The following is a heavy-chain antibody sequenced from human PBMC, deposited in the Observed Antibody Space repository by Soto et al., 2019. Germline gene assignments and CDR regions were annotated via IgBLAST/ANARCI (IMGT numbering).Heavy chain of an antibody. CDR3: AREAVGSRESAHYYFGMDV. D-gene: IGHD6-19*01. V-gene: IGHV6-1*01. CDR1: GDSVSSNSAA. J-gene: IGHJ6*02. CDR2: TYYRSSWYN. Sequence: SQTLSLTCAISGDSVSSNSAAWNWIRQSTSRGLECLGRTYYRSSWYNDYAVSVKSRITINPDTSKNQFSLQLNSVTPEDTAVYYCAREAVGSRESAHYYFGMDVWREGTTVT.